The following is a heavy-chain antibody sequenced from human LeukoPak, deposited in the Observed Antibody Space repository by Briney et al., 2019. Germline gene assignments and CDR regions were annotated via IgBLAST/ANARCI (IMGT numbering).Heavy chain of an antibody. Sequence: GGSLRLSCAASGFTFSNYLMSWVRQAPGKGLECVANIKPDGSEKYYLDSVKGRFTISRDNAKNSSYLQMNSLGAEDTAVYYCASGSYFDDWGQGTRVTVSS. V-gene: IGHV3-7*01. J-gene: IGHJ4*02. CDR1: GFTFSNYL. D-gene: IGHD1-26*01. CDR2: IKPDGSEK. CDR3: ASGSYFDD.